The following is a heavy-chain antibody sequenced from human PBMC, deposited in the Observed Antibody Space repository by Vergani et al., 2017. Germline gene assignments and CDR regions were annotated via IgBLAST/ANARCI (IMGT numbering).Heavy chain of an antibody. CDR1: GFTFSSYS. CDR3: ARDLRTGTTFWMDDYFDY. CDR2: ISSSSSYI. D-gene: IGHD1-1*01. V-gene: IGHV3-21*01. J-gene: IGHJ4*02. Sequence: EVQLVESGGGLVKPGGSLRLSCAASGFTFSSYSMNWVRQAPGKGLEWVSSISSSSSYIYYADSVKGRFTISRDNAKNSLYLQMNSLRAEDTAVYYCARDLRTGTTFWMDDYFDYWGQGTLVTVSS.